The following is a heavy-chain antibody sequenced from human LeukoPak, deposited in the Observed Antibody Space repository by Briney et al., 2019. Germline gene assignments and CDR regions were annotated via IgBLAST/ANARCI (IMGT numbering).Heavy chain of an antibody. V-gene: IGHV3-23*01. Sequence: PGGSLRLSCAASGFTFSSYAMSWVRQAPGKGLEWVSAISGSGGSTYYADSVKGRFTISRDNAKNSLYLQMNSLRAEDTAVYYCARVSGRGSYYEDAFDIWGQGTMVTVSS. J-gene: IGHJ3*02. D-gene: IGHD1-26*01. CDR3: ARVSGRGSYYEDAFDI. CDR2: ISGSGGST. CDR1: GFTFSSYA.